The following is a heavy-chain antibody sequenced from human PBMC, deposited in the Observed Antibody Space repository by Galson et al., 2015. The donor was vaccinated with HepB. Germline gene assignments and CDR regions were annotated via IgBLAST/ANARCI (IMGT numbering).Heavy chain of an antibody. Sequence: SLRLSCAASGFTFSSYGMHWVRQAPGKGLEWVAVIWYDGSNKYYADSVKGRFTISRDNSKNTLYLQMNSLRAEDTAVYYCARVRGSSSPYYYYYMDVWGKGTTVTVSS. V-gene: IGHV3-33*08. D-gene: IGHD6-6*01. CDR1: GFTFSSYG. J-gene: IGHJ6*03. CDR2: IWYDGSNK. CDR3: ARVRGSSSPYYYYYMDV.